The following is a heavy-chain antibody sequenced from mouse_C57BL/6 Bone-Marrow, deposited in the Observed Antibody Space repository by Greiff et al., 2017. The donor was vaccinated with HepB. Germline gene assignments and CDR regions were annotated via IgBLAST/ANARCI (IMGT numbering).Heavy chain of an antibody. V-gene: IGHV1-59*01. CDR3: ARGLGSY. D-gene: IGHD4-1*01. CDR1: GYTFTSYW. J-gene: IGHJ2*01. Sequence: VQLQQPGAELVRPGTSVKLSCKASGYTFTSYWMHWVKQRPGQGLEWIGVIDPSDSYTNYNQKFKGKATLTVDTSSSTAYMQLSGLTSEDSAVYDCARGLGSYWGQGTTLTVSS. CDR2: IDPSDSYT.